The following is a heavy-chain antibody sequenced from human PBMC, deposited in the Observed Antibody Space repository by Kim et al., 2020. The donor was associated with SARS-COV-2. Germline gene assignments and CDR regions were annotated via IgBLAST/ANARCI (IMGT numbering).Heavy chain of an antibody. CDR1: GGSISSGGYY. V-gene: IGHV4-31*03. CDR2: IYYSGST. Sequence: SETLSLTCTVSGGSISSGGYYWSWIRQHPGKGLEWIGYIYYSGSTYYNPSLKSRVTISVDTSKNQYSLKLSSVTAADTAVYYCARAPSDYGDAKFDYWGQGTLVTVSS. D-gene: IGHD4-17*01. J-gene: IGHJ4*02. CDR3: ARAPSDYGDAKFDY.